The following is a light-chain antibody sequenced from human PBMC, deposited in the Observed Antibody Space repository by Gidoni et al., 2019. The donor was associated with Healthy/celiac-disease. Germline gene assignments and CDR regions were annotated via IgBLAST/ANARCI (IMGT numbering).Light chain of an antibody. CDR1: QSLVYSDGNTY. CDR3: MQGTHWPPYT. V-gene: IGKV2-30*01. J-gene: IGKJ2*01. Sequence: DVVMTQSPLSLPVTLGQPASISCRSSQSLVYSDGNTYLHWFQQRPGQSPRRLIYKVSNRDSGVPDRFSGSGSGTDFILKISRVEAEDVGVYYCMQGTHWPPYTFGQGTKLEIK. CDR2: KVS.